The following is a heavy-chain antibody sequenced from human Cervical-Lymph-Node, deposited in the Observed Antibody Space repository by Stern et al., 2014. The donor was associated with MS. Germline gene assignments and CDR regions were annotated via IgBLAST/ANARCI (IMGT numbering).Heavy chain of an antibody. V-gene: IGHV4-59*01. J-gene: IGHJ4*02. CDR2: IQHTGST. Sequence: QVQLQESGPGLVKPSETLALMCTVSGDSINTYYWTWIRQHPGKGLEWIGNIQHTGSTNYNPSLKSRVTISVETSKNQFSLKLNSVTAADTAVYYCARSSGWYGTHSWGQGRLVTVSS. CDR3: ARSSGWYGTHS. CDR1: GDSINTYY. D-gene: IGHD6-19*01.